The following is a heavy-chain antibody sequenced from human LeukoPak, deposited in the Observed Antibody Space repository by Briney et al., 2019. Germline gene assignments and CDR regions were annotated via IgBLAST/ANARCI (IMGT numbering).Heavy chain of an antibody. CDR3: ARALNLEWSDY. CDR1: GITFSRFW. Sequence: PGGSLRLSCAASGITFSRFWMSWVRQAPGKGPEWVAIIKEDGSEKYYVDSVKGRFTISRDNAKNSLYLQMNSLRAEDTAVYYCARALNLEWSDYWGQGTLVTVSS. CDR2: IKEDGSEK. D-gene: IGHD3-3*01. V-gene: IGHV3-7*01. J-gene: IGHJ4*02.